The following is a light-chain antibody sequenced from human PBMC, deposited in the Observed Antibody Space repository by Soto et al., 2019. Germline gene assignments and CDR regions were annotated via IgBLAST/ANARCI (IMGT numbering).Light chain of an antibody. CDR3: QQYVTSPWS. J-gene: IGKJ1*01. CDR2: GAS. V-gene: IGKV3-20*01. Sequence: EIVLTQSPGTLSLSPGEGATLSCRASQSVSSSYLAWYQQQPGQAPRLLISGASSRATGIPDRISGSGSGTDFTLTISRLEPEDFAVYYCQQYVTSPWSFGQGTKVEIK. CDR1: QSVSSSY.